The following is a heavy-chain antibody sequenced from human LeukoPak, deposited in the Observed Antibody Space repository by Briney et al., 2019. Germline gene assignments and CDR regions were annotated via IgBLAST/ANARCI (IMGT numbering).Heavy chain of an antibody. V-gene: IGHV3-30-3*01. D-gene: IGHD5-18*01. J-gene: IGHJ3*02. Sequence: GRSLRLSCAASGFTFSSYAMHWVRQAPGKGLEWVAVISYDGSNKYYADSVKGRFTISRDNSKNTLYLQMNSLRAEDTPVYYCARPAVQLWLPDAFDIWGQGTMVTVSS. CDR2: ISYDGSNK. CDR3: ARPAVQLWLPDAFDI. CDR1: GFTFSSYA.